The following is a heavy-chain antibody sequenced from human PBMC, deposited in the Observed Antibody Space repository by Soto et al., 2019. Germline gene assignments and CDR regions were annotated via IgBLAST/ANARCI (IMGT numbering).Heavy chain of an antibody. J-gene: IGHJ4*02. D-gene: IGHD4-17*01. CDR1: GYTFTGYG. CDR2: VSVYNGDT. Sequence: ASVKVSCKASGYTFTGYGISWVRQAPGQGPEWMGWVSVYNGDTNYLQKLQGRVTMTTDTSTNTAYMELRSLNSGDTAVYYCARGLRGDYVRNYFDSWGQGTLVTVSS. CDR3: ARGLRGDYVRNYFDS. V-gene: IGHV1-18*01.